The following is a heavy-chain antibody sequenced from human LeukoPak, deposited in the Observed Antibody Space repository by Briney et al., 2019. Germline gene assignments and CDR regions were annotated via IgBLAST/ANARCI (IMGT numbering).Heavy chain of an antibody. CDR1: GYPFTGYY. CDR2: INPNSGFT. D-gene: IGHD2-2*01. CDR3: ARLADCSSSSCRSFDY. J-gene: IGHJ4*02. Sequence: GASVKVSCKASGYPFTGYYLHWVRQAPGQGLEWMGWINPNSGFTNYAQKFQGRVTMTRDTSISTAYMELSRLRSDDTAVYYCARLADCSSSSCRSFDYRGQGTLVTVSS. V-gene: IGHV1-2*02.